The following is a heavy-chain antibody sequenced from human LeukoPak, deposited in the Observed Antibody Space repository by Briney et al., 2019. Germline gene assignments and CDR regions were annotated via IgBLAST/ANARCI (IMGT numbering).Heavy chain of an antibody. V-gene: IGHV4-59*01. CDR3: ARWTAGTRDAFDI. D-gene: IGHD1-1*01. CDR1: GGSISSYY. J-gene: IGHJ3*02. Sequence: SETLSLTCTVSGGSISSYYWSWIRQPPGKGLEWIGYIYYSGSTNYNPSLKSRVTISVDTSKNQFSLKLSSVTAADTAVYYCARWTAGTRDAFDIWGQGTMVTVPS. CDR2: IYYSGST.